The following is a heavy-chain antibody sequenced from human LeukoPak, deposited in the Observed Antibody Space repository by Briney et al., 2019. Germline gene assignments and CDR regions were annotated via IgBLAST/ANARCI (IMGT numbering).Heavy chain of an antibody. J-gene: IGHJ3*02. D-gene: IGHD1-26*01. V-gene: IGHV4-59*01. CDR2: IHYSENT. Sequence: SETLSLTCTVSGGSISSYFWSWIRQPPGKGLEWIAYIHYSENTNYNPSLKSRVTISLDTSKNQFSPMLSSVTAADTAVYYCARDRRWELLHAFDIWGQGTMVTVSS. CDR3: ARDRRWELLHAFDI. CDR1: GGSISSYF.